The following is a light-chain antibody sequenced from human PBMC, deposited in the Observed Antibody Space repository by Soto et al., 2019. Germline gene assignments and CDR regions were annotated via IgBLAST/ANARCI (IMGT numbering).Light chain of an antibody. CDR3: QQSDSLPST. J-gene: IGKJ5*01. CDR1: QGISNY. V-gene: IGKV1-33*01. Sequence: DIQMTQSPSSLSASVGDRVTITCRAIQGISNYLNWYQQRPGKATKLLIYDASKLERGVPSRFSGARSGTHFPFAITSLQAEVVATYYCQQSDSLPSTFGQGTRLEI. CDR2: DAS.